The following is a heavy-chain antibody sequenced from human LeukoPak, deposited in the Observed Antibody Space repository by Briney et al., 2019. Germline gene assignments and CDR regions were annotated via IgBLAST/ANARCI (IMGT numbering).Heavy chain of an antibody. Sequence: GGSLRLSCAASGFIFDDYAVHWVRQAPGKGLECVSLLCGDGSSTYYADSVKGRFTISRDNAKNSLYLQMSSLRVEDTAVYYCARAGRVAASGWGRHFDLWGRGTLVTVSS. CDR1: GFIFDDYA. V-gene: IGHV3-43*02. D-gene: IGHD3-10*01. J-gene: IGHJ2*01. CDR2: LCGDGSST. CDR3: ARAGRVAASGWGRHFDL.